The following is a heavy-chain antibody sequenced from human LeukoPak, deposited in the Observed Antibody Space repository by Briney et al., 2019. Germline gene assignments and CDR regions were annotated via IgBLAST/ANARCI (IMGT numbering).Heavy chain of an antibody. CDR2: ISWNSGSI. D-gene: IGHD3-22*01. CDR1: GFTFDDYA. V-gene: IGHV3-9*01. CDR3: AKAPTSRYYDSSGSYWYFDL. Sequence: GGSLRLSCAASGFTFDDYAMHWVRQAPGKGLEWVSGISWNSGSIGYADSVKGRFTISRDNAKHSLYLQMNSLRAEDTALYYCAKAPTSRYYDSSGSYWYFDLWGRGTLVTVSS. J-gene: IGHJ2*01.